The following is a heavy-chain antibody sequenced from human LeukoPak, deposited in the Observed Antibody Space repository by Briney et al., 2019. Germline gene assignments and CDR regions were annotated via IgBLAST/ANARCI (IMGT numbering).Heavy chain of an antibody. D-gene: IGHD3-10*01. CDR2: ISYDGSNK. CDR1: GFTFSSYG. J-gene: IGHJ4*02. V-gene: IGHV3-30*18. CDR3: AKDLVGSGSYYREYYFDY. Sequence: PGRSLRLSCAASGFTFSSYGMHWVRQAPGKGLEWVAVISYDGSNKYYADSVKGRFTISRDNSKNTLYLQMNSLRAEDTAVYYCAKDLVGSGSYYREYYFDYWGQGTLVTVSS.